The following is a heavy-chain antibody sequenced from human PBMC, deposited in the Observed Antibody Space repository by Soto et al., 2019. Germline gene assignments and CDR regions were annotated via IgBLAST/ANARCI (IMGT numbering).Heavy chain of an antibody. V-gene: IGHV3-74*01. D-gene: IGHD5-12*01. CDR3: VRIRRGDGYTFGY. Sequence: EVQLVESGGVSVQPGGSLRLSCTASGFTLSNYWMHWVRQAPGKGLVWVSRINTDGSTTTYAASVKGRFTISRDNAKKTLYLQMNSLRDEDTAVYYCVRIRRGDGYTFGYWGQGTLVTVSS. CDR2: INTDGSTT. J-gene: IGHJ4*02. CDR1: GFTLSNYW.